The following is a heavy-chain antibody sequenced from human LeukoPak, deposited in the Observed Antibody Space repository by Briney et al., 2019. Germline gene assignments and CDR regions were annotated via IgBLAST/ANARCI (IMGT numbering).Heavy chain of an antibody. D-gene: IGHD3-3*01. J-gene: IGHJ4*02. CDR2: IYHSGST. Sequence: PSETLSLTCAVSGYSISSGYYWGWIRQPPGKGLEWIGSIYHSGSTYYNPSLKCRVTISVDTSKNQFSLKLSSVTAADTAVYYCARGRWHYDFWSGYLFDYWGQGTLVTVSS. V-gene: IGHV4-38-2*01. CDR3: ARGRWHYDFWSGYLFDY. CDR1: GYSISSGYY.